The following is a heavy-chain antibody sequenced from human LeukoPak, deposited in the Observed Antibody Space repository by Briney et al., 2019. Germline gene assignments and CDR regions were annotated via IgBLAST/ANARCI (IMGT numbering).Heavy chain of an antibody. V-gene: IGHV3-48*03. D-gene: IGHD2-15*01. CDR3: AREDMGYCSGGSCYRAWFDP. Sequence: PGGSLRLSCAASGFTFSSYEMNWVRQAPGNGLEWVSYISSSGSTIYYAHSVKGRFTISRDNAKNSLYLQMNSLRAEDTAVSYCAREDMGYCSGGSCYRAWFDPWGQGTLVTVSS. CDR2: ISSSGSTI. J-gene: IGHJ5*02. CDR1: GFTFSSYE.